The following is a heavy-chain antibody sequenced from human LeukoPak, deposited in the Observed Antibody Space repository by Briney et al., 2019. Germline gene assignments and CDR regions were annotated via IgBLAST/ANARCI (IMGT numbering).Heavy chain of an antibody. J-gene: IGHJ5*02. D-gene: IGHD6-13*01. CDR2: INHSGST. CDR3: ARKSWYNWSDP. V-gene: IGHV4-34*01. Sequence: ASETLSLTCAVYGGSFRGYYWRWMREPPGKGGEWIGQINHSGSTNYNPSLKSRVTISVDTSKNQFSLKLSSVTAADTAVYYCARKSWYNWSDPWGQGTLVTVSS. CDR1: GGSFRGYY.